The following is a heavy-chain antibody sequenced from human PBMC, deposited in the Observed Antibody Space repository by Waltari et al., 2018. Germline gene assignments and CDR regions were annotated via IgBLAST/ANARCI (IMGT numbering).Heavy chain of an antibody. D-gene: IGHD1-26*01. Sequence: QVQLQQWGAGLLKPSETLSLTCAVYGGSFSGYYWSWIRQSPGKGLEWIGEINYSGSTNYNPSLKSRVTISIDTSKTQFSLELTSVTGADTAVYYCAGTPVGVTFLYFGYWGQGTLVTVSS. CDR2: INYSGST. V-gene: IGHV4-34*01. CDR1: GGSFSGYY. J-gene: IGHJ4*02. CDR3: AGTPVGVTFLYFGY.